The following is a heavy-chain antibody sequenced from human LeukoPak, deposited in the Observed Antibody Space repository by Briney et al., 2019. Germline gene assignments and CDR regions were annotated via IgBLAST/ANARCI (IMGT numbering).Heavy chain of an antibody. V-gene: IGHV3-30*04. D-gene: IGHD3-22*01. CDR3: ARNSDYYDYSPQSV. CDR2: ISHDGSDK. J-gene: IGHJ4*02. CDR1: GFTFSNYA. Sequence: GGPLRLSCAASGFTFSNYAMSWVRQAPGKGLEWVALISHDGSDKYYADSVKGRFPISRDNSKNMLYLQMNSLRVEDTAGYYCARNSDYYDYSPQSVWGQGTLVTVS.